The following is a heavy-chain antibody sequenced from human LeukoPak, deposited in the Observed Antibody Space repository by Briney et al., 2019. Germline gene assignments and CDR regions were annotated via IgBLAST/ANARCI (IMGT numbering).Heavy chain of an antibody. CDR1: GFTFCGYW. CDR2: IKQDGGEK. Sequence: PGGSLTLSCAASGFTFCGYWMSWLRQAPGKGLEWVANIKQDGGEKYYVDSVKGRFTISRDNARNSLYLQMNSLRAEDTAVYYCARDRGFGQADVWGKGTTVTVSS. J-gene: IGHJ6*04. V-gene: IGHV3-7*01. D-gene: IGHD3-10*01. CDR3: ARDRGFGQADV.